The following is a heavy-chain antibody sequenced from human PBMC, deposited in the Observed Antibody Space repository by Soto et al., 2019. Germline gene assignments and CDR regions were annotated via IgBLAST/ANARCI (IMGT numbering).Heavy chain of an antibody. Sequence: QVQLQESGPGLVKPSQTLSLTCTVSGGSISSGGYYWSWIRQHPGKGLEWIGYIYYSGSTYYNPSLKSRVTISVDTSKNQFSLKLSSVTAADTAVYYCARDGCSGGSCYRYFDLWGRGPLVTVSS. CDR3: ARDGCSGGSCYRYFDL. D-gene: IGHD2-15*01. CDR2: IYYSGST. CDR1: GGSISSGGYY. V-gene: IGHV4-31*03. J-gene: IGHJ2*01.